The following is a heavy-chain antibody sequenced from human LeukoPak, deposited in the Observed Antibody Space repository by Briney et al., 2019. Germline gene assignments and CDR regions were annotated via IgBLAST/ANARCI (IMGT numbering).Heavy chain of an antibody. J-gene: IGHJ4*02. V-gene: IGHV4-39*01. CDR2: VYYSGST. D-gene: IGHD5-12*01. CDR3: ASRVATPFFDY. Sequence: SETLSLTCTVSGXSISSSSDYWGWIRQPPGKGLEWIGNVYYSGSTYQNPSLKSRVTISVDTSKNQFSLKLSSVTAADTAVYHCASRVATPFFDYWGQGTLVTVSS. CDR1: GXSISSSSDY.